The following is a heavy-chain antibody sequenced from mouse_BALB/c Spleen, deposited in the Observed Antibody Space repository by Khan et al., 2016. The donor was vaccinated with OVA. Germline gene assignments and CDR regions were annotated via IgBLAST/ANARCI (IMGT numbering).Heavy chain of an antibody. CDR2: INPDSSTI. J-gene: IGHJ4*01. CDR3: ARGLRRYYYAMDY. CDR1: GFDFSRYW. D-gene: IGHD2-2*01. Sequence: EVKLLESGGGLVQPGGSLKLSCAASGFDFSRYWMSWVRQAPGKGLEWIGEINPDSSTINYTPSLKDKFIISRDNAKNTLYLQMSKVRSEDTDLYYCARGLRRYYYAMDYWGQGTSVTVSS. V-gene: IGHV4-1*02.